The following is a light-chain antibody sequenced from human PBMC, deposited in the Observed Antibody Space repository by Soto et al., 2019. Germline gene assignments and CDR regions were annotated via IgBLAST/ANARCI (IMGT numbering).Light chain of an antibody. CDR2: SDN. CDR3: AAWYDSLHGVV. V-gene: IGLV1-44*01. CDR1: SPNIGSNT. Sequence: QSVLTQPPSASGTPGQRVTISCSGSSPNIGSNTVNWYQQLPGTAPKLLIYSDNQRPSGVPDRFSGSKSGTSASLAISGLQYEDEADYYCAAWYDSLHGVVFGGGTKLTVL. J-gene: IGLJ2*01.